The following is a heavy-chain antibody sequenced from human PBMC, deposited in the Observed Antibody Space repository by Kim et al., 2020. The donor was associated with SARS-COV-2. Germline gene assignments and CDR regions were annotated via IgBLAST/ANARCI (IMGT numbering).Heavy chain of an antibody. CDR3: ARLPDYFGSGAFDY. V-gene: IGHV4-39*01. J-gene: IGHJ4*02. D-gene: IGHD3-10*01. Sequence: NPSRKSRVTITVDTSKNQFSLKLTSVTAADTAVYYCARLPDYFGSGAFDYWGQGTLVTVSS.